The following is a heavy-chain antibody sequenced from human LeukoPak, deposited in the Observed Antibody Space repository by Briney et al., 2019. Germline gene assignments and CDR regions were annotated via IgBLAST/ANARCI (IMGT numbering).Heavy chain of an antibody. CDR1: GFTFSSYA. CDR3: AQGYCSGGSCYGSFDY. Sequence: GGSLRLSCAASGFTFSSYAMSWVRQAPGKGLEWVSAISGSGGSTYYADSVKGRFTISRDNSKNTLYLQMNSLRAEDTAVYYCAQGYCSGGSCYGSFDYWGQGTLVTVSS. D-gene: IGHD2-15*01. CDR2: ISGSGGST. J-gene: IGHJ4*02. V-gene: IGHV3-23*01.